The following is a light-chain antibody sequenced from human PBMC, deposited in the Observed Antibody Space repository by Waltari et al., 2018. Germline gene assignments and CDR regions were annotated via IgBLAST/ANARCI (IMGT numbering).Light chain of an antibody. Sequence: WYHRAPVHAPLSLIYSPSTRSSGVPDRFCGSILGIKAAFTITGAQSYGESDYYCVLYMGSGMVFGGGTKLTVL. J-gene: IGLJ3*02. V-gene: IGLV8-61*01. CDR3: VLYMGSGMV. CDR2: SPS.